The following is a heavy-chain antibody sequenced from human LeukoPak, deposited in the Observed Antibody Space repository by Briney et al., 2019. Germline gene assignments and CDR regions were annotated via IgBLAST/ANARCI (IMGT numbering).Heavy chain of an antibody. D-gene: IGHD3-3*01. J-gene: IGHJ4*02. CDR2: IRSSSSVI. CDR3: ARELSYDFWSGYPDY. CDR1: GFTFSRYD. V-gene: IGHV3-48*01. Sequence: GGSLRLSCAASGFTFSRYDMNWVRQVPGKGLEWVSYIRSSSSVIYYADSVRGRFTISRDNAKNSLYLQMNSLRAEDTAVYYCARELSYDFWSGYPDYWGQGTLVTVSS.